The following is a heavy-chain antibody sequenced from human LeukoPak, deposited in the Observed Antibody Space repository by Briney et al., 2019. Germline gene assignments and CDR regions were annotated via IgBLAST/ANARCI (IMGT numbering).Heavy chain of an antibody. V-gene: IGHV1-18*01. CDR3: ARGYSGGKGYYYYMDV. D-gene: IGHD5-12*01. J-gene: IGHJ6*03. Sequence: GASVKVSCKASGYTFTSYGISWVRQAPGQGLEWMGWISAYNGNTNYAQKLQGRVTMTTDTSTSTAYMELGSLRSDDTAVYYCARGYSGGKGYYYYMDVWGKGTTVTVSS. CDR2: ISAYNGNT. CDR1: GYTFTSYG.